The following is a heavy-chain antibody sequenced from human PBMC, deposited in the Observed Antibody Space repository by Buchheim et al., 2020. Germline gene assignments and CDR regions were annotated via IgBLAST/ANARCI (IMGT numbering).Heavy chain of an antibody. CDR2: IKSDVSST. Sequence: EVQLVESGGGLVQPGGSLRLSCAASGFTFRSYWMHWVRQAPGKGLVWVSRIKSDVSSTTYAGSVKGRFTISRDNAKNTLFLQMNSLRAEDTAVYYCARELRSGSYLIYGMDVWGQGTT. D-gene: IGHD1-26*01. V-gene: IGHV3-74*03. CDR1: GFTFRSYW. J-gene: IGHJ6*02. CDR3: ARELRSGSYLIYGMDV.